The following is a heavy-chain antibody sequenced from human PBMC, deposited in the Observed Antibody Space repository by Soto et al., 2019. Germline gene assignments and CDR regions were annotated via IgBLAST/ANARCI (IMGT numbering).Heavy chain of an antibody. Sequence: LSLTCTVSGGSVTNSSYYWGWIRQSPGKGLEWIGSVYYRGRSYSKSSVKSRVTISVDTSKNQFSLNLNSVTASDTAVYFCVSQRMTVITQAYIDYWGPGALVTVS. CDR2: VYYRGRS. CDR3: VSQRMTVITQAYIDY. J-gene: IGHJ4*02. CDR1: GGSVTNSSYY. V-gene: IGHV4-39*01. D-gene: IGHD1-20*01.